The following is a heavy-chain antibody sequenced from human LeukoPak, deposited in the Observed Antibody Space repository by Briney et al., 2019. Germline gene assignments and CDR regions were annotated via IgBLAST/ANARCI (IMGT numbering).Heavy chain of an antibody. CDR1: GFTFSSYS. CDR3: ARGRDGDAFDI. V-gene: IGHV3-21*01. CDR2: ISSSSSYI. J-gene: IGHJ3*02. Sequence: GGSLRLSCAASGFTFSSYSMNWFRQAPGKGLEWVSSISSSSSYIYYADSVKGRFTISRDNAKNSLYLQMNSLRAEDTAVYYCARGRDGDAFDIWGQGTMVTVSS. D-gene: IGHD5-24*01.